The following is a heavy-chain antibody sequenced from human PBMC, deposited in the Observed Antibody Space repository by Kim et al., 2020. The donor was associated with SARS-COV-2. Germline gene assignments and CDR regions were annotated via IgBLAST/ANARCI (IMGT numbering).Heavy chain of an antibody. D-gene: IGHD6-19*01. CDR3: AKTGRGAVAGNWFDP. J-gene: IGHJ5*02. V-gene: IGHV3-23*01. Sequence: GGSLRLSCAASGFTFSSYAMSWVRQAPGKGLEWVSAISGSGGSTYYADSVKGRFTISRDNSKNTLYLQMNSLRAEDTAVYYCAKTGRGAVAGNWFDPWGQGTLVTVSS. CDR1: GFTFSSYA. CDR2: ISGSGGST.